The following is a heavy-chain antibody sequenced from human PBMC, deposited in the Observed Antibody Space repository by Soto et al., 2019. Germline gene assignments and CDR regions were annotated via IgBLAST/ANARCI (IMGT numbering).Heavy chain of an antibody. Sequence: SSVKVSCKASVYTFTGSYIHWVRQAPGQGLEWMGWINPNSGGTNYAQKFQGWVTMTRDTSISTAYMELSRLTSDDTAVYYCATACRDGYNCLDYWGQGTLVTVSS. D-gene: IGHD5-12*01. CDR1: VYTFTGSY. J-gene: IGHJ4*02. CDR2: INPNSGGT. CDR3: ATACRDGYNCLDY. V-gene: IGHV1-2*04.